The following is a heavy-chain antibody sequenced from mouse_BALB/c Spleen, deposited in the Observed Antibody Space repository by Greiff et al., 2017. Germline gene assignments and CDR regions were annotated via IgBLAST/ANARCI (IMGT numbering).Heavy chain of an antibody. J-gene: IGHJ4*01. CDR3: ASHYGSSYGDAMDY. CDR2: IWGDGST. Sequence: VLLVESGPGLVAPSQSLSITCTVSGFSLTGYGVTWVRQPPGKGLEWLGMIWGDGSTDYNSALKSRLSISKDNSKSQVFLKMNSLQTDDTARYYCASHYGSSYGDAMDYWGQGTSVTVSS. V-gene: IGHV2-6-7*01. D-gene: IGHD1-1*01. CDR1: GFSLTGYG.